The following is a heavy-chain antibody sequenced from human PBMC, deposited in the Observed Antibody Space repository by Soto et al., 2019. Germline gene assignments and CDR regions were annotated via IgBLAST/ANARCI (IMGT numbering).Heavy chain of an antibody. CDR3: ARGVGSGTYYNQYDWFDP. D-gene: IGHD3-10*01. V-gene: IGHV1-18*01. J-gene: IGHJ5*02. Sequence: QVQLVQSGAEVKKPGASVKVSCKASGYTFTNYGISWVRPAPGQGLEWMGWINTYNGNTNHAQKLQGRVTMTTDTSTSTAYMELRSLRSDDTAVYYCARGVGSGTYYNQYDWFDPWGQGTLVTVSS. CDR2: INTYNGNT. CDR1: GYTFTNYG.